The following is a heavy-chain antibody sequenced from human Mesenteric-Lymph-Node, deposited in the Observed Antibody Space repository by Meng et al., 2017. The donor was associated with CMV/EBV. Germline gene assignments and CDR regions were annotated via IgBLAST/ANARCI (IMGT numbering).Heavy chain of an antibody. Sequence: SETLSLTCAVYGGSFSGYYWSWIRQPPGKGLEWIGEINHSGSTNYNPSLKSRVTISVDTSKNQFSLKLSSVTAADTAVYYCARDRGYSGYDPKYYYYGMDVWGQGTTVTVSS. D-gene: IGHD5-12*01. CDR1: GGSFSGYY. J-gene: IGHJ6*02. CDR2: INHSGST. CDR3: ARDRGYSGYDPKYYYYGMDV. V-gene: IGHV4-34*01.